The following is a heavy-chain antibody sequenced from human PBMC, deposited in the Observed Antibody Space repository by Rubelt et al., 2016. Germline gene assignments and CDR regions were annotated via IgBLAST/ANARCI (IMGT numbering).Heavy chain of an antibody. CDR3: ARSRVVVVPAAIVY. V-gene: IGHV3-33*01. J-gene: IGHJ4*02. CDR2: IWYDGSNK. Sequence: AASGFTFSSYGMHWVRQAPGKGLEWVAVIWYDGSNKYYADSVKGRFTISRDNSKNTLYLQMNSLRAEDTAVYYCARSRVVVVPAAIVYWGQGTLVTVSS. CDR1: GFTFSSYG. D-gene: IGHD2-2*01.